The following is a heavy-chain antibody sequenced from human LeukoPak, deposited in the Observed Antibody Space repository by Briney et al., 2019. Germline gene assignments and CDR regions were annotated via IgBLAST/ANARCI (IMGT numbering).Heavy chain of an antibody. CDR1: GFVFEDYA. Sequence: GGTLRLSCAVRGFVFEDYAMHWVRQVPGKGLEWVSLINSDGGDIHYADSVRGRFTISRDNSKNSLYLHVNSLRVEDTALYYCAKDMGFHDSGTNYLGIDYWGQGTLVTVSS. CDR3: AKDMGFHDSGTNYLGIDY. J-gene: IGHJ4*02. V-gene: IGHV3-43D*03. CDR2: INSDGGDI. D-gene: IGHD3-10*01.